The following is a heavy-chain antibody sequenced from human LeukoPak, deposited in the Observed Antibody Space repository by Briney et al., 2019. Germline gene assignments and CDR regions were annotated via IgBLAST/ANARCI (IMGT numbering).Heavy chain of an antibody. CDR3: ARDPGEYSYGRFDY. V-gene: IGHV4-59*01. D-gene: IGHD5-18*01. CDR1: GGSISSYY. J-gene: IGHJ4*02. CDR2: IYYSGST. Sequence: SETLSLTCTVSGGSISSYYWSWIRQPPGKGLEWIGYIYYSGSTNYNPSLKSRVTISVDTSKNQFPLKLSSVTAADTAVYYCARDPGEYSYGRFDYWGQGTLVTVSS.